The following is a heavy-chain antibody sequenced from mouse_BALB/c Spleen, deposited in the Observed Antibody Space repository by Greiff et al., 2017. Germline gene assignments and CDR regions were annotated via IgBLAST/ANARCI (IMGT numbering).Heavy chain of an antibody. V-gene: IGHV1-9*01. CDR3: ARGSSGFLFDY. Sequence: VQLQQSGAELAKPGASVKMSCKASGYTFSSYWIEWVKQRPGHGLEWIGEILPGSGSTNYNEKFKGKATFTADTSSNTAYMQLSSLTSEDSAVYYCARGSSGFLFDYWGQGTTLTVSS. CDR1: GYTFSSYW. J-gene: IGHJ2*01. D-gene: IGHD3-1*01. CDR2: ILPGSGST.